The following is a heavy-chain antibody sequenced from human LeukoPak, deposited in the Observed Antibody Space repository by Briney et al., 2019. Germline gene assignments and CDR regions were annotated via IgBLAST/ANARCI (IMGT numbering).Heavy chain of an antibody. D-gene: IGHD2-2*03. Sequence: SETLSLTCTVSGGSISSYHWSWLRQPPGKGLEWIGYIYYSGSTNYNPSLKSRVTISVDTSKNQFSLKLSSVTAADTAVYYCARVDIVVVPAARYYYYYYMDVWGKGTTVTVSS. CDR2: IYYSGST. J-gene: IGHJ6*03. CDR1: GGSISSYH. V-gene: IGHV4-59*01. CDR3: ARVDIVVVPAARYYYYYYMDV.